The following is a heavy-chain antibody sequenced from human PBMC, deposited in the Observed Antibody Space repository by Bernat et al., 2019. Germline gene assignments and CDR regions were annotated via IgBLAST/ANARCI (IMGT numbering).Heavy chain of an antibody. Sequence: QVQLVQSGAEVKKPGASVKVSCKASGYTFTGYYMHWVRQAPGQGLEWMGWINPNSGGTNYAQKFQGWVTMTSDRSISTVYMELSRLRSDDTAVYYCAREYLNCSSTSCYKKWNWFDPWGQGTLVTVSS. CDR3: AREYLNCSSTSCYKKWNWFDP. D-gene: IGHD2-2*02. CDR2: INPNSGGT. CDR1: GYTFTGYY. V-gene: IGHV1-2*04. J-gene: IGHJ5*02.